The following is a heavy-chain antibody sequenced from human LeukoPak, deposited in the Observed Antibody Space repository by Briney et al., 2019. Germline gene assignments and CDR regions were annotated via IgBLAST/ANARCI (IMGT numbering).Heavy chain of an antibody. Sequence: GGSLRLSCAVSGFTFSSYGMSWVRQAPGKGLEWVCRTRNKANSYTTEYAASVKGRFTISRDDSKNSLYLQMNSLKTEDTAVYYCARSGYYSRGSFDIWGQGTMVTVSS. D-gene: IGHD3-22*01. J-gene: IGHJ3*02. V-gene: IGHV3-72*01. CDR1: GFTFSSYG. CDR2: TRNKANSYTT. CDR3: ARSGYYSRGSFDI.